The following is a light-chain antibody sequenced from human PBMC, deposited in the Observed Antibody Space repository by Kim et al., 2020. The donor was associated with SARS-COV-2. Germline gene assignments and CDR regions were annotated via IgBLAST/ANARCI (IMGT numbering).Light chain of an antibody. CDR2: DVS. CDR1: SSDVGGYNY. CDR3: SSYTSSSTLWV. V-gene: IGLV2-14*03. Sequence: QSASVSGSPGQSITISCTGTSSDVGGYNYVSWYQQHPGKAPKLMIYDVSNRPSGVSNRFSGSKSGNTASLTISGLQAEDEADYYCSSYTSSSTLWVFGGGTQLTVL. J-gene: IGLJ3*02.